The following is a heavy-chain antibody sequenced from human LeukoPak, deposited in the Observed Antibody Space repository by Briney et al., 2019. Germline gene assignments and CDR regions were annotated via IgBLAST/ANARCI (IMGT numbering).Heavy chain of an antibody. J-gene: IGHJ4*02. V-gene: IGHV4-34*01. CDR1: GGSFSGYY. CDR2: INHSGST. D-gene: IGHD5-18*01. CDR3: ARERGYHTQRGRVELRY. Sequence: SETLSLTCAVYGGSFSGYYWRWIRQPPGKGLEWVGEINHSGSTNYNLSIKSRVTISVDTSKNQFSLKLSSVTAADTAVYYCARERGYHTQRGRVELRYWGQGTLVTVSS.